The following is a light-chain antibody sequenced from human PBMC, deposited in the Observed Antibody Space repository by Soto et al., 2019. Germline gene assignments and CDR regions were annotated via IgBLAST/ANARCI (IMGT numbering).Light chain of an antibody. V-gene: IGLV2-23*02. CDR1: SSDVGSYNL. Sequence: QSVLTQPASVSGSPGQSITISCTGTSSDVGSYNLVSWYQHHPGQAPQLIIYEVTKRPSGISDRFSGSKSGNTASLTISGLQSEDAADYYCCSYAQVNNVVFGGGTKLTVL. CDR2: EVT. CDR3: CSYAQVNNVV. J-gene: IGLJ2*01.